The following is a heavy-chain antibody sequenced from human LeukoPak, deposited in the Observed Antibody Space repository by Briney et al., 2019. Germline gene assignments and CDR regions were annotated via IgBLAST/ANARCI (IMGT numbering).Heavy chain of an antibody. CDR2: ISDNSRYI. CDR1: GFIFSIYT. V-gene: IGHV3-21*01. Sequence: PGGSLRLSCAASGFIFSIYTINWVRQAPGKGLEGLSSISDNSRYIYYADSVKGRFTTSRDNAQNSVFLQLNSLRAEDTAVYYCARDGLGSYDYWGQGTLVTVSS. CDR3: ARDGLGSYDY. D-gene: IGHD3-10*01. J-gene: IGHJ4*02.